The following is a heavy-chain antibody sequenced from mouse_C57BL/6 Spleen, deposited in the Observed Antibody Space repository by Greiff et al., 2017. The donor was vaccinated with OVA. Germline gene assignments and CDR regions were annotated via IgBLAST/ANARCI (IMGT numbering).Heavy chain of an antibody. CDR1: GFTFSSYA. J-gene: IGHJ3*01. CDR2: ISDGGSYT. V-gene: IGHV5-4*01. D-gene: IGHD4-1*01. CDR3: ARDQPGTWFAY. Sequence: DVKLVESGGGLVKPGGSLKLSCAASGFTFSSYAMSWVRQTPEKRLEWVATISDGGSYTYYPDNVKGRFTISRDNAKNNLYLQMSHLKSEDTAMYYCARDQPGTWFAYWGQGTLVTVSA.